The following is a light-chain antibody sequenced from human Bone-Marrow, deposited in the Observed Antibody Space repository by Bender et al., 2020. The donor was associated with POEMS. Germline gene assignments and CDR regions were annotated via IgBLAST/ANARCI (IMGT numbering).Light chain of an antibody. CDR3: SAWDGILNGWV. CDR1: SSNIGGNA. J-gene: IGLJ3*02. CDR2: GND. V-gene: IGLV1-44*01. Sequence: QSVLTQPPSASGTPGQRATISCSGSSSNIGGNAVNWWHQLPGTAPKLLIYGNDQRPSGVPDRFSGYKSGTSASLAIRGLQSEDEADYFCSAWDGILNGWVFGGGTELTVL.